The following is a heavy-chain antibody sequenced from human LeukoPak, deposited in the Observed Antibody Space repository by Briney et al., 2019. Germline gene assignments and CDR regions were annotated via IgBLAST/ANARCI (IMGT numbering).Heavy chain of an antibody. CDR3: TTDRDDSSGYLDY. V-gene: IGHV3-15*01. CDR2: IKSETDGGTT. J-gene: IGHJ4*02. Sequence: GGSLRLSCAASGFTFSNAWMSWVRQAPGKGLEWVGRIKSETDGGTTDYAAPVKGRFTISRDDSKNTLYLQMNSLKTEDTAVYYCTTDRDDSSGYLDYWGQGTLVTVSS. D-gene: IGHD3-22*01. CDR1: GFTFSNAW.